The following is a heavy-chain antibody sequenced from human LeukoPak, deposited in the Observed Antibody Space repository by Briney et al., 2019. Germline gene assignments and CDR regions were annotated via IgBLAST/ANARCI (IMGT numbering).Heavy chain of an antibody. J-gene: IGHJ6*04. V-gene: IGHV3-13*03. CDR1: GFTFSSYD. Sequence: GGSLRLSCAACGFTFSSYDMHWVRQATGKGLEWVSAIGTAGDTYYPGSVKGQFTISRENAKNSLYLQMNSLRAGDTADCAELGITMIGGVWGKGTTVTISS. D-gene: IGHD3-10*02. CDR3: LGITMIGGV. CDR2: IGTAGDT.